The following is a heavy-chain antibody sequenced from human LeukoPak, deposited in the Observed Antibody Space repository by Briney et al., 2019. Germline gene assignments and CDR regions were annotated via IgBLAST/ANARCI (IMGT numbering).Heavy chain of an antibody. CDR1: GFTFSSYA. D-gene: IGHD3-22*01. V-gene: IGHV3-23*01. J-gene: IGHJ4*02. Sequence: GGSLRLSCAAFGFTFSSYAMSWVRQAPGKGLEWVSAISGSGGSTYYADSVKGRFTISRDNSKNTLYLQMNSLRAEDTAVYYCALQSGYYDSSGYSEPDYWGQGTLVTVSS. CDR2: ISGSGGST. CDR3: ALQSGYYDSSGYSEPDY.